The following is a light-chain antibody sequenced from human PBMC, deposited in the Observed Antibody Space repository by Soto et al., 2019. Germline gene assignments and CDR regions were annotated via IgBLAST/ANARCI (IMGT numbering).Light chain of an antibody. CDR1: NIDSRT. V-gene: IGLV3-21*02. CDR3: QVSDNVVDHIHV. J-gene: IGLJ1*01. Sequence: SYALTQPPTVSVAPGQTATISCGENNIDSRTVHWYQKKPGKAPLLVVYDTSLRPSEIPNRFSGSKSGNKATLTISRIEAGDVADYYLQVSDNVVDHIHVYGTGPKDPVL. CDR2: DTS.